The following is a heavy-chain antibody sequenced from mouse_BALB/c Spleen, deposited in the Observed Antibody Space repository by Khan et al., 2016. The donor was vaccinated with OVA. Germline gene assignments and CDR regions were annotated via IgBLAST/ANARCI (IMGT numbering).Heavy chain of an antibody. J-gene: IGHJ3*01. CDR1: GYAFSNYW. V-gene: IGHV1-80*01. CDR3: ARKGDGNYAFAY. Sequence: QVQLQQSGAELVRPGSSVKISCKASGYAFSNYWMNWVKQRPGQGLEWIGQIYPGDGDTNYNGKFKGKATLTADKSSSTAYMQLSSLTSEDSAVYFCARKGDGNYAFAYWGQGTLVTVSA. D-gene: IGHD2-1*01. CDR2: IYPGDGDT.